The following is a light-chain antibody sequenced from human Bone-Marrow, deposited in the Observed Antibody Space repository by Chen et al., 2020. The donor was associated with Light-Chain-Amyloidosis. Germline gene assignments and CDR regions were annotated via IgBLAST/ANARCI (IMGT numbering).Light chain of an antibody. Sequence: IVMTQSPLFLPVTPGEPASISCRSSQRLQHGDGNIFLDWYLRKPGQSPQLLIYLASNRASGVADRVSGGGSGTDCTLRVSRVEAEEVGDYYCMEALQSTYAFGQGTELAIK. CDR3: MEALQSTYA. J-gene: IGKJ2*01. CDR1: QRLQHGDGNIF. CDR2: LAS. V-gene: IGKV2-28*01.